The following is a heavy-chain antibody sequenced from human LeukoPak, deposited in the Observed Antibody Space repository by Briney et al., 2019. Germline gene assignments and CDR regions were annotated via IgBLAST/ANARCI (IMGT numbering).Heavy chain of an antibody. CDR1: GGSISSYY. D-gene: IGHD4-23*01. J-gene: IGHJ5*02. Sequence: SETLSLTCTVSGGSISSYYWSWIRQPPGKGLEWIGYIYYSGSTNYNPSLKSRVTISVDTSKNQLSLKLSSVTAADTAVYYCARDLRWGYNWFDPRGQGTLVTVSS. CDR2: IYYSGST. CDR3: ARDLRWGYNWFDP. V-gene: IGHV4-59*01.